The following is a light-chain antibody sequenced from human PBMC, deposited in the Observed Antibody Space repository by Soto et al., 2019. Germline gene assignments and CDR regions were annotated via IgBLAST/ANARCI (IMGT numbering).Light chain of an antibody. CDR2: TAS. V-gene: IGKV1-39*01. CDR3: QQSYSTSWT. CDR1: QSVSSY. J-gene: IGKJ1*01. Sequence: DVQMTQSPSSLSASVGDRVTITCRASQSVSSYLNWYQHKPGKAPKLLIYTASTLQSGVPSRFSGSGSGTDFTLTISSLQPEDFATDYCQQSYSTSWTFGPGTKVDIK.